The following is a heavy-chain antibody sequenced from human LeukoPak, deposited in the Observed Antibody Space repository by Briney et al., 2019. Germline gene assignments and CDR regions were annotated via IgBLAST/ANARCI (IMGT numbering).Heavy chain of an antibody. CDR2: MYHNGST. D-gene: IGHD1-26*01. J-gene: IGHJ4*02. CDR3: ARDPVGAATDDY. Sequence: SETLSLTCTVSGGSISSYSYYWGWIRQPPGKGLEWIGSMYHNGSTYYNPSLKSRVTISVDTSKNQFSLNLRTVTAADTAVYYCARDPVGAATDDYWGQGTLVTVSS. V-gene: IGHV4-39*07. CDR1: GGSISSYSYY.